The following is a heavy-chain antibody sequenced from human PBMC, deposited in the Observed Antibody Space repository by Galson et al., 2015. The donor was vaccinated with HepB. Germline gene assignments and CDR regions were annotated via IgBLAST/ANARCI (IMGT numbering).Heavy chain of an antibody. Sequence: SLRLSCAASGFTFSSYSMNWVRQAPGKGLEWVSYISSSSSTIYYADSVKGRFTISRDNAKNSLYLQMNSLRAEDTAVYYCAREGGYSSGWYVPVGGYWGQGTLVTVSS. J-gene: IGHJ4*02. CDR1: GFTFSSYS. CDR2: ISSSSSTI. V-gene: IGHV3-48*01. CDR3: AREGGYSSGWYVPVGGY. D-gene: IGHD6-19*01.